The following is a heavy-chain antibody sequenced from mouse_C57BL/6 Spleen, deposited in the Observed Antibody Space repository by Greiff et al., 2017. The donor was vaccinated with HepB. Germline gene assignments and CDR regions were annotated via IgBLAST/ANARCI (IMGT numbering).Heavy chain of an antibody. Sequence: QVQLKESGAELAKPGASVTLSCKASGYTFTSYWMHWVNQRPGQGLEWIGYINPSSGYTKYNQKFKDKATLTADKSSSTAYMQLSSLTYEDSALYYCARGANTTVPVFDYWGQGTTLTVSS. V-gene: IGHV1-7*01. CDR1: GYTFTSYW. CDR2: INPSSGYT. CDR3: ARGANTTVPVFDY. J-gene: IGHJ2*01. D-gene: IGHD1-1*01.